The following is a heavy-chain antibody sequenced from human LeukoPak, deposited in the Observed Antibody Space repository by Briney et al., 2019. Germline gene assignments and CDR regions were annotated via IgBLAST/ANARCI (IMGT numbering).Heavy chain of an antibody. CDR3: ARDGYNPGFDY. J-gene: IGHJ4*02. CDR2: INHNGST. V-gene: IGHV4-34*01. CDR1: GGSFSGYY. Sequence: SETLSLTCAVYGGSFSGYYWSWIRQPPGKGLEWIGEINHNGSTNYNPSLKSRVTISVDTSKNQFSLKLSSVTAADTAVYYCARDGYNPGFDYWGQGTLVTVSS. D-gene: IGHD5-24*01.